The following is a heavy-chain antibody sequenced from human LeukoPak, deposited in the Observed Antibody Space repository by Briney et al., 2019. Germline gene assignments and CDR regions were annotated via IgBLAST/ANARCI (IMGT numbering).Heavy chain of an antibody. J-gene: IGHJ4*02. Sequence: ASVKVSCKASGYTFTSYYVHWVRQAPGQGLEWMGIINPSGGSTSYAQKFQGRVTMTRDTSTSTVYMELSSLRSEDTAVYWCARETDIASAANYFDYWGQGTLVTVSS. V-gene: IGHV1-46*01. CDR1: GYTFTSYY. D-gene: IGHD6-13*01. CDR2: INPSGGST. CDR3: ARETDIASAANYFDY.